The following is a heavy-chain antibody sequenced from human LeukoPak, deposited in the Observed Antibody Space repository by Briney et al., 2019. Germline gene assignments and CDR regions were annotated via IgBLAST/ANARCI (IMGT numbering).Heavy chain of an antibody. V-gene: IGHV3-74*01. CDR3: ARGADCSIGVCYDWGYYYYYGMDV. J-gene: IGHJ6*02. D-gene: IGHD2-8*01. CDR1: GFTFSSYW. CDR2: INSDGSST. Sequence: GGSLRLSCAASGFTFSSYWMHWVRQAPGKGLVWVSRINSDGSSTSYADSVKGRFTISRDNAKNTLYLQMNSLRAEDTAVYYCARGADCSIGVCYDWGYYYYYGMDVWGQGTTVTVSS.